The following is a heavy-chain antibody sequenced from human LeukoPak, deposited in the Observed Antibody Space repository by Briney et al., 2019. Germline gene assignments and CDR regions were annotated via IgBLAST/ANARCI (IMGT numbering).Heavy chain of an antibody. CDR1: GYTFTGYY. CDR3: ARLTPGYYDFWSGQRPFDY. V-gene: IGHV1-2*06. CDR2: INPNSGGT. J-gene: IGHJ4*02. Sequence: ASVKVSCKASGYTFTGYYMHWVRQAPGQGLEWMGRINPNSGGTNYAQKFQGRVTVTRDTSISTAYMELSRLRSDDTAVYYCARLTPGYYDFWSGQRPFDYWGQGTLVTVSS. D-gene: IGHD3-3*01.